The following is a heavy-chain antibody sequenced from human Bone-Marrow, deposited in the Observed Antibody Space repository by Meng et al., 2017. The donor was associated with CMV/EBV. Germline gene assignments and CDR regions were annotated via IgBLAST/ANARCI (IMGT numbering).Heavy chain of an antibody. CDR2: IYSGGSST. CDR1: EFTFSSYA. D-gene: IGHD3-3*01. J-gene: IGHJ6*02. V-gene: IGHV3-23*03. CDR3: AADRSRFWSGYYRDGMDV. Sequence: GESLKISCAASEFTFSSYAMSWVRQAPGRGLEWVSVIYSGGSSTYYADSVKGRFTISRDNSKNTLYLQMNSLRAEDTAVYYCAADRSRFWSGYYRDGMDVWGQGTTVTVSS.